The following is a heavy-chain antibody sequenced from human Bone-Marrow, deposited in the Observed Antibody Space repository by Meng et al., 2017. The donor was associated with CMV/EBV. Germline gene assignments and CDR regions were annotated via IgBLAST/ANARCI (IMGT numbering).Heavy chain of an antibody. V-gene: IGHV1-2*02. D-gene: IGHD2-2*01. CDR3: VREYQLQQGGYDAFDI. CDR1: GYTFTGYY. J-gene: IGHJ3*02. Sequence: ASVKVSCKASGYTFTGYYRHWVRQAPGQGLGWMGWINHNSGGTNYAQKFQGRGTMTRDTSISKAPMELSRRRSDDTAVYYCVREYQLQQGGYDAFDIWGQGTMVTVSS. CDR2: INHNSGGT.